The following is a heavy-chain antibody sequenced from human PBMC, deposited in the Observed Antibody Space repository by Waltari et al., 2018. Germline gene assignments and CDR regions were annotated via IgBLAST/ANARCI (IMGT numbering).Heavy chain of an antibody. J-gene: IGHJ4*02. CDR2: MNPNSGNT. CDR1: GYTFTSYD. Sequence: QVQLVQSGAEVKKPGASVKVSCKASGYTFTSYDINGLRQATGQGLEWMGWMNPNSGNTGYAQKFQGRVTMTRNTSISTAYMELSSLRSEDTAVYYCARVKEMATLSIGYWGQGTLVTVSS. CDR3: ARVKEMATLSIGY. D-gene: IGHD3-10*01. V-gene: IGHV1-8*01.